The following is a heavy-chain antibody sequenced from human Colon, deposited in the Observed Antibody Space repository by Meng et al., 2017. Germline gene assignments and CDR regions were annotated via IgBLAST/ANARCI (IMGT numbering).Heavy chain of an antibody. CDR2: VTYDGKKQ. Sequence: SGGGVVQPGRSLRCSCGASRFTFRKFGMHWVRQATGKGLEWVAAVTYDGKKQYYADSVKGRFIISRDNSDNTLYLQMGSLKPEDTAIYYCAKEWSSSYAYYDAWGQGTLSPSPQ. D-gene: IGHD3-16*01. J-gene: IGHJ5*01. V-gene: IGHV3-30*18. CDR3: AKEWSSSYAYYDA. CDR1: RFTFRKFG.